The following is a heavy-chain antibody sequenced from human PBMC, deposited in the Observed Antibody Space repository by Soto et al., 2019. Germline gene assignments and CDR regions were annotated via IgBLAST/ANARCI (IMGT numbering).Heavy chain of an antibody. CDR2: INSYGSST. CDR3: ARVYGIFGVSDDAFDI. V-gene: IGHV3-74*01. J-gene: IGHJ3*02. CDR1: GFTFSSYW. D-gene: IGHD3-3*01. Sequence: PGGSLRLSCAASGFTFSSYWMHWVRQAPGKGLVWVSRINSYGSSTSYADSVKGRFTFSRDNAKITLYLQMNSLRAEDTVLYYCARVYGIFGVSDDAFDIWGQGTMVTVSS.